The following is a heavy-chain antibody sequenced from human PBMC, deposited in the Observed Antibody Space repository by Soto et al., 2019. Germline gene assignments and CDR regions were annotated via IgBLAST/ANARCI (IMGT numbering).Heavy chain of an antibody. CDR2: ISSSSSYI. CDR1: GFTFSSFG. CDR3: ARDRYYGPGPDYYYYGMDV. Sequence: EVQLVESGGGLVKPGGSLRLSCAASGFTFSSFGMNWVRQAPGKGLEWVSSISSSSSYIYYADSVKGRFTISRDNAKNSLYLQMNSLRDEDTAVYYCARDRYYGPGPDYYYYGMDVWGQGTTVTVSS. J-gene: IGHJ6*02. D-gene: IGHD3-10*01. V-gene: IGHV3-21*01.